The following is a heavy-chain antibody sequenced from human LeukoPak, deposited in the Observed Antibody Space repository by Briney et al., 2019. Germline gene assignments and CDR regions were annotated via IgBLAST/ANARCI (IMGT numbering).Heavy chain of an antibody. J-gene: IGHJ4*02. V-gene: IGHV3-23*01. D-gene: IGHD3-3*01. Sequence: GGSLRLSCAASGFTFSSYAMSWVRQAPGKGLEWVSAISGSGGSTYYAESVKGRFAVSRDNSKSTLYLQMNSLRAEDTAVYYCAKFGLTQGNYYFWSGQYYFDYWGQGTLVTVPS. CDR3: AKFGLTQGNYYFWSGQYYFDY. CDR1: GFTFSSYA. CDR2: ISGSGGST.